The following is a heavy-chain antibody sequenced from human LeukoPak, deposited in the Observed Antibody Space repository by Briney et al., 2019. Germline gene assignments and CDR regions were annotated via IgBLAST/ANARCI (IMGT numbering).Heavy chain of an antibody. CDR3: LCLWFGKGVY. CDR1: GGSFSGYY. V-gene: IGHV3-11*04. CDR2: INSNGRNI. D-gene: IGHD3-10*01. J-gene: IGHJ4*02. Sequence: LSLTCAVYGGSFSGYYWSWIRQPPGKGLEWISYINSNGRNIDYADSVRGRFTISRDNAKNSLFLQMNSLRAEDTAVYYCLCLWFGKGVYWGRGTLVTVSS.